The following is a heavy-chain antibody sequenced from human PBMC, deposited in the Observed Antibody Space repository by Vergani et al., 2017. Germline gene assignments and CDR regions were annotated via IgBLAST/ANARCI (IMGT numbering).Heavy chain of an antibody. CDR3: ARGGYSSGWPQRARSFDY. Sequence: QVQLVQSGSELKKPGASVKVSCKASGYTFTSYAMNWVRQAPGQGLEWMGWINTNTGNPTYAQGFTGRFVFSLDTSVSTAYLQICSLKAEDTAVYYYARGGYSSGWPQRARSFDYWGQGTLVTVSS. V-gene: IGHV7-4-1*01. CDR1: GYTFTSYA. D-gene: IGHD6-19*01. J-gene: IGHJ4*02. CDR2: INTNTGNP.